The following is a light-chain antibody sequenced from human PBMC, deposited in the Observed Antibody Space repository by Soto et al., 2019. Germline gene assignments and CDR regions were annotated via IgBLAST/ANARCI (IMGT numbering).Light chain of an antibody. Sequence: EIVMTQSPATLSVSPGERATLSCRASQSVYNNLAWYQQKPGQAPRLLIYGASTRATGIPARFSGSGSGTEFTLTISSLQPEDFAVYFCQQYNNWPPVTFXPGTKVDIK. CDR2: GAS. J-gene: IGKJ3*01. CDR1: QSVYNN. V-gene: IGKV3-15*01. CDR3: QQYNNWPPVT.